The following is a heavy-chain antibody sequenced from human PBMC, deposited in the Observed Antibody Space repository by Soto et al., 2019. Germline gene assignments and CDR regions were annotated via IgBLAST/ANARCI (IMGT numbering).Heavy chain of an antibody. D-gene: IGHD3-10*01. V-gene: IGHV4-39*01. J-gene: IGHJ6*02. Sequence: PGGSLRLSCAASGFTFSSYAMSWVRQAPGKGLEWIGSIYYSGSTYYNPSLKSRVTISVDTSKNQFSLKLSSVTAADTAVYYCARHLGGYGSGSPTRLGYYGMDVWGQGTTVTVSS. CDR1: GFTFSSYA. CDR3: ARHLGGYGSGSPTRLGYYGMDV. CDR2: IYYSGST.